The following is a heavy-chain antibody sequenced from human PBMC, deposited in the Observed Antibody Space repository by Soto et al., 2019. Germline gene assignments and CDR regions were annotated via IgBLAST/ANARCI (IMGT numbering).Heavy chain of an antibody. D-gene: IGHD4-4*01. CDR3: ARHRTVRYYYGMDG. J-gene: IGHJ6*02. CDR2: IDPSDSYT. Sequence: PXEALKISRKGSGYSFTSYWISWVRQMPGKGLEWMGRIDPSDSYTNYSPSFQGHVTISADKSISTAYLQWSSLKASDTAMYYCARHRTVRYYYGMDGWGQGPTVTVSS. V-gene: IGHV5-10-1*01. CDR1: GYSFTSYW.